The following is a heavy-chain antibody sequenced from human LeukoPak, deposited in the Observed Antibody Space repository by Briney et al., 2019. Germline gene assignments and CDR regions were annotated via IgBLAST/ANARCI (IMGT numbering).Heavy chain of an antibody. V-gene: IGHV3-11*01. J-gene: IGHJ5*02. CDR1: GFTFSDYY. CDR3: ARVGPIVVVPAATPYLEYNWFDP. D-gene: IGHD2-2*01. Sequence: GGSLRLSCAASGFTFSDYYMSWIRQAPGKGLEWVSYISSNGSTIYYADSVKGRFTISRDNAKNSLYLQMNSLRAEDTAVYYCARVGPIVVVPAATPYLEYNWFDPWGQGTLVTVSS. CDR2: ISSNGSTI.